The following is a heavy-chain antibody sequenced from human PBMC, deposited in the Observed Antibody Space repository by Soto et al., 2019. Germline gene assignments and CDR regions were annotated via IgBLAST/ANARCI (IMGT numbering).Heavy chain of an antibody. Sequence: GESLKISCAASGFTFRTFTMNWVRQAPGKGLEWVAVISYDGSNKYYADSVKGRFTISRDNSKNTLYLQMNSLRAEDTAVYYCAKDQSSWYRFYFDYWGQGTLVTRLL. CDR1: GFTFRTFT. CDR3: AKDQSSWYRFYFDY. J-gene: IGHJ4*02. V-gene: IGHV3-30*18. CDR2: ISYDGSNK. D-gene: IGHD6-13*01.